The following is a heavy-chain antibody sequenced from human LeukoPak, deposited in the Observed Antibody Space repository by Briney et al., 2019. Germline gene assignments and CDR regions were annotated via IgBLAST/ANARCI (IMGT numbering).Heavy chain of an antibody. CDR3: ARDPQQLVPDY. D-gene: IGHD6-13*01. V-gene: IGHV3-74*01. CDR2: INSDGSST. J-gene: IGHJ4*02. Sequence: GGSLRLSCAASGFTFSSYWMHWVRQAPGKGLVWVSRINSDGSSTSYADSVKGRFTISRDNAKNTLYLQMDSLRAEDTAVYYCARDPQQLVPDYWGQGTLVTVSS. CDR1: GFTFSSYW.